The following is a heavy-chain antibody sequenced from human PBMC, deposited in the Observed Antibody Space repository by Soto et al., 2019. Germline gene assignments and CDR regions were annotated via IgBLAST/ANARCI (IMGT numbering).Heavy chain of an antibody. D-gene: IGHD3-10*01. J-gene: IGHJ4*01. CDR2: INAGNGNT. Sequence: ASVKVSCKASGYTFTSYAMHWVRQAPGQRLEWMGWINAGNGNTKYSQKFQGRVTITRDTSASTAYMELSSLRSEDTAVYYCARVMVQGVHFDYWGQGTLVTVSS. CDR3: ARVMVQGVHFDY. CDR1: GYTFTSYA. V-gene: IGHV1-3*01.